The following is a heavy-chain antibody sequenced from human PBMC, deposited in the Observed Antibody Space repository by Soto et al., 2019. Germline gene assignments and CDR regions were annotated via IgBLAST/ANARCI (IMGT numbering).Heavy chain of an antibody. J-gene: IGHJ6*02. CDR3: ARGRLERHYYYYYGMDV. D-gene: IGHD1-1*01. CDR1: GGSFSGYY. V-gene: IGHV4-34*01. CDR2: INHSGST. Sequence: SATLSLTCAVYGGSFSGYYWSWIRQPPGKGLEWIGEINHSGSTNYNPSLKSRVTISVDTSKNQFSLKLSSVTAADTAVYYCARGRLERHYYYYYGMDVWGQGTTVTVSS.